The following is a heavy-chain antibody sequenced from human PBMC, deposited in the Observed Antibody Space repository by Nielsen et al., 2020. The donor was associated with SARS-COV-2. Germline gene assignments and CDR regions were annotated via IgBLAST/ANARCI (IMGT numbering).Heavy chain of an antibody. V-gene: IGHV4-39*01. CDR1: GGSISSSSYY. J-gene: IGHJ4*02. CDR3: ARQLSSGWFDY. CDR2: IYYSGST. Sequence: SETLSLTCTVSGGSISSSSYYWGWIRQPPGKGLEWIGSIYYSGSTYYNPSLKSRVTISVDTSKNQFSLKLSSVTAADTAVYYCARQLSSGWFDYWGQGTLVTVSS. D-gene: IGHD6-19*01.